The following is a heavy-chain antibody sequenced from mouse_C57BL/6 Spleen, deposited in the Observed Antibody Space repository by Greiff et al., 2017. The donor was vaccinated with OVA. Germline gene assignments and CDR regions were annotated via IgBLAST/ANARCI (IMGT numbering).Heavy chain of an antibody. D-gene: IGHD2-2*01. CDR3: ARSEGYDWYFDV. V-gene: IGHV1-53*01. CDR2: INPSNGGT. J-gene: IGHJ1*03. Sequence: VKLQQPGTELVKPGASVKLSCKASGYTFTSYWMHWVKQRPGQGLEWIGNINPSNGGTNYNEKFKSKATLTVDKSSSTAYMQLSSLTSEDSAVYYCARSEGYDWYFDVWGTGTTVTVSS. CDR1: GYTFTSYW.